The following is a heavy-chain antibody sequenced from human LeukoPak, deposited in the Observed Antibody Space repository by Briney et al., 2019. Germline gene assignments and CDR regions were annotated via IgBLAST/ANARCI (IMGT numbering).Heavy chain of an antibody. J-gene: IGHJ4*02. CDR1: GFTVSSCY. Sequence: HPGGSLRLSCAASGFTVSSCYMSWVRQAPGKGLEWVSVLYSDGSTFYADSVKGRFTISRDNSKNTLHLQMNNLRAEDTAVYYCARPPYDSKGFTANHDYGAQGPLVPVSS. CDR3: ARPPYDSKGFTANHDY. D-gene: IGHD3-22*01. CDR2: LYSDGST. V-gene: IGHV3-53*01.